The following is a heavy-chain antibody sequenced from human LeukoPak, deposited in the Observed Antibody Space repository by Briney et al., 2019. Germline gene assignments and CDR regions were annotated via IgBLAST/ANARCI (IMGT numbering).Heavy chain of an antibody. D-gene: IGHD2-15*01. V-gene: IGHV1-69*05. CDR1: GGTFSSYA. CDR2: IIPIFGTA. Sequence: SVKVSCKASGGTFSSYAISWVRRAPGQGLEWMGGIIPIFGTANYAQKFQGRVTITTDESTSTAYMELSSLRSEDTAVYYCARPLGYCSGGSCPFQHWGQGTLVTVSS. J-gene: IGHJ1*01. CDR3: ARPLGYCSGGSCPFQH.